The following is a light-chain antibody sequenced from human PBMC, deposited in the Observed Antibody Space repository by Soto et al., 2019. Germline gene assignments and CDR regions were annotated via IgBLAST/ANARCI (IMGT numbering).Light chain of an antibody. Sequence: EIVLTQSPGTLSLSPGERATLSCRASQSVNSRNLAWYQQKPGQAPRLLIYGTSNRATDMPDRFSGSGSGTDFTLSIRNLEPEDFAVYYCQQYGKSPRTFGQGTKVDI. J-gene: IGKJ2*01. CDR2: GTS. V-gene: IGKV3-20*01. CDR3: QQYGKSPRT. CDR1: QSVNSRN.